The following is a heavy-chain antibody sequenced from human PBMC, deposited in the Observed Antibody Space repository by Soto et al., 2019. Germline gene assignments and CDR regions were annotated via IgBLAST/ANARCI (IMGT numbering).Heavy chain of an antibody. CDR3: ARVPSP. Sequence: QLQLQESGSVLVKPSQTLSLTCAVSGGSIRSGGYSWSWIRQPPGKGLEWIGYIYHSGSTYYNPSLKSRVTISVDRSKNQFSLKLSSVTAADTAVYYCARVPSPWGQGTLVTVSS. J-gene: IGHJ5*02. CDR1: GGSIRSGGYS. CDR2: IYHSGST. V-gene: IGHV4-30-2*01.